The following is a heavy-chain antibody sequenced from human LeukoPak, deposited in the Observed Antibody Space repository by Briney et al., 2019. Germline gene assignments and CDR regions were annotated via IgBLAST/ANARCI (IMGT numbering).Heavy chain of an antibody. CDR1: GFTFSSYE. D-gene: IGHD3-3*01. J-gene: IGHJ4*02. CDR3: ARVPRILEWFPDY. Sequence: PGGSLRLSCAASGFTFSSYEMNWVRQAPGKGLEWVSYISSSGSTIYYADSVKGRFTISRDNAKNSLYLQMNSLRAEDTAVYYRARVPRILEWFPDYWGQGTLVTVSS. CDR2: ISSSGSTI. V-gene: IGHV3-48*03.